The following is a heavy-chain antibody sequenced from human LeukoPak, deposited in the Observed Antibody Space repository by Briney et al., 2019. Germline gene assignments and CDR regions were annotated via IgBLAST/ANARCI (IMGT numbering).Heavy chain of an antibody. J-gene: IGHJ4*02. Sequence: SETLSLTCAVYGGSFSGYYWSWIRQPPGKGLEWIGEINHSGSTNYNPSLKSRVTISVDTSKNQFSLKLSSVTAADTAVYFCARGQFGTSWYKNWGQGTLVTVSS. CDR2: INHSGST. D-gene: IGHD2-2*01. CDR3: ARGQFGTSWYKN. CDR1: GGSFSGYY. V-gene: IGHV4-34*01.